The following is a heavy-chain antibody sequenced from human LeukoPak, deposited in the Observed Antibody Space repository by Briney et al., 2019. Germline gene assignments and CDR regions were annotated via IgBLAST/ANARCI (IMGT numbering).Heavy chain of an antibody. CDR2: IYYSGST. CDR1: GGSISSGGYY. Sequence: SLTLSLTCTVSGGSISSGGYYWSWIRQHPGKGLEWIGYIYYSGSTYYNPSLKSRVTISVDTSKNQFSLKLSSVTAADTAVYYCARWGSYCSSTSCPETYNWFDPWGQGTLVTVSS. CDR3: ARWGSYCSSTSCPETYNWFDP. D-gene: IGHD2-2*01. J-gene: IGHJ5*02. V-gene: IGHV4-31*03.